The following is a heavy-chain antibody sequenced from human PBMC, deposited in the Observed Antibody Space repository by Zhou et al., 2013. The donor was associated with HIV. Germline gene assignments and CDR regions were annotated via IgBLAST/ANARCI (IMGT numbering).Heavy chain of an antibody. CDR3: ARVVFDRSDY. D-gene: IGHD3-9*01. J-gene: IGHJ4*02. Sequence: HLSQSGPEVKKPGASVKVSCQVVGYTLTELSLHWVRQAPGKGLEWMGGLDTEVRRTFYAPEFQGRVFMTEDPYEEKAYMELRSLRSDDTAVYYCARVVFDRSDYWGQGTLVTVSS. V-gene: IGHV1-24*01. CDR2: LDTEVRRT. CDR1: GYTLTELS.